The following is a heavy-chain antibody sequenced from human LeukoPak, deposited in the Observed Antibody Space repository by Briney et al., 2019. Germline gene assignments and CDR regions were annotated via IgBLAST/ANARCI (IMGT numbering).Heavy chain of an antibody. V-gene: IGHV4-59*01. Sequence: PSETLSLTCTVSGNSLGDYYWSWIRQPAGKGLEWIGYIYYSGSTNYNPSLKSRVTISVDTSKNHFSLKLSSVTAADTAVYYCARRPLGSGDYYMDVWGKGTTVTISS. CDR1: GNSLGDYY. CDR3: ARRPLGSGDYYMDV. J-gene: IGHJ6*03. D-gene: IGHD3-10*02. CDR2: IYYSGST.